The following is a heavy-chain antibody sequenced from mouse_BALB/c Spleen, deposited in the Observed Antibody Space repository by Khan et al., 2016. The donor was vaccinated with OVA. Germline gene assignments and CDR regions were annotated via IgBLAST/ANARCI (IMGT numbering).Heavy chain of an antibody. CDR1: GFSLSSYD. D-gene: IGHD2-14*01. CDR3: TRAYDRYDDYYAMDY. J-gene: IGHJ4*01. CDR2: IWGGGGT. Sequence: QVQLKESGPGLVAPSQSLSSTCTVSGFSLSSYDINWVRQPPGKGLEWLGLIWGGGGTDYNSTLKSRLSISKDNSKSQVFLKMNSLQTDDTAMYYCTRAYDRYDDYYAMDYWGQGTSVTVSS. V-gene: IGHV2-6-4*01.